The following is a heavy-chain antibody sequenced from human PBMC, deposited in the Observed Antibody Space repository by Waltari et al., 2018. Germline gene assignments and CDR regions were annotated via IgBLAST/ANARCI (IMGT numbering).Heavy chain of an antibody. D-gene: IGHD1-26*01. CDR1: GSTFYPYA. CDR2: ISYGCGST. CDR3: VKGGVSYFAFHA. J-gene: IGHJ3*01. Sequence: EGQLLESGGGSVQPGGSRGLSGAPCGSTFYPYAMTWVRQAPGKGLEWVSTISYGCGSTYYTDSVKGRFSISRDDSHDTVYLLMNSLRAEDTAVYYCVKGGVSYFAFHAWGQGTMVSVSS. V-gene: IGHV3-23*01.